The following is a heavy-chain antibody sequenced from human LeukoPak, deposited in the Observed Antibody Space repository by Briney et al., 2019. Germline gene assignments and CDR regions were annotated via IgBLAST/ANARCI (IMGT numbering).Heavy chain of an antibody. CDR2: IRSNTYGGTA. Sequence: GGSLRLSCTASGFTFGDYAMSWFRLAPGKGLEWVGFIRSNTYGGTAEYAASVKGRFTISRDDSKSIAYLQMNSLKTEDTAVYYCTKGDYHAYWGQGTLATVSS. J-gene: IGHJ4*02. CDR1: GFTFGDYA. CDR3: TKGDYHAY. V-gene: IGHV3-49*03.